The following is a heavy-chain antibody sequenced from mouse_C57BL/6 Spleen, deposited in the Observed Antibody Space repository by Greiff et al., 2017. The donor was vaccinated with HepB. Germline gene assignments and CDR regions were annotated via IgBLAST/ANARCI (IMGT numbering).Heavy chain of an antibody. V-gene: IGHV1-50*01. CDR2: IDPYDSDT. Sequence: QVQLQQPGAELVKPGASVKLSCKASGYTFTSYWMQWVKQRPGQGLEWIGEIDPYDSDTNYNQKFKGKATLTVDTSSSTAYMQLSSLTSEDSAYYYAARECSVQVRDYAMDYWVQVTSVTVSS. CDR1: GYTFTSYW. J-gene: IGHJ4*01. CDR3: ARECSVQVRDYAMDY. D-gene: IGHD2-14*01.